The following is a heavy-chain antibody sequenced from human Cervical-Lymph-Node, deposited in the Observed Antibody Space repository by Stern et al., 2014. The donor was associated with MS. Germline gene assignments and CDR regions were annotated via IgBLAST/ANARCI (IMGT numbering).Heavy chain of an antibody. CDR2: INPSSGGA. V-gene: IGHV1-2*02. J-gene: IGHJ6*02. CDR1: GYIFSDYY. Sequence: QVQLVQSGAEAKKPGASVKVSCKASGYIFSDYYIYWGRQAPGQGLEWMGWINPSSGGAKYAQRFQGRVTMTWDRSIRAAYMELGSLRFDDTAVYYCARDNEPMFVLRYYAMDVWGQGTTVTVSS. D-gene: IGHD3-10*02. CDR3: ARDNEPMFVLRYYAMDV.